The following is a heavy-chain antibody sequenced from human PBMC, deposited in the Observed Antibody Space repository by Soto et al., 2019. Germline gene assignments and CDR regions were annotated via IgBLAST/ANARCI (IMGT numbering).Heavy chain of an antibody. CDR1: GYTFTTYA. CDR3: ARAGDDCSTTTCYVIDY. CDR2: INAGKGNT. V-gene: IGHV1-3*01. J-gene: IGHJ4*02. Sequence: GASVKVSCKASGYTFTTYAIHWVRQAPGQRLEWMAWINAGKGNTKYSQNFQGRATVTRDTSASTAYMELNSLRSEDTAVYYCARAGDDCSTTTCYVIDYWGQGSLVTVS. D-gene: IGHD2-2*01.